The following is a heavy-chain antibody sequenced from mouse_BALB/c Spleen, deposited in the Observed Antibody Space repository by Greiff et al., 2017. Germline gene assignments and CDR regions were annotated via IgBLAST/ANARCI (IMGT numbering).Heavy chain of an antibody. CDR3: ARDDGNFYAMDY. D-gene: IGHD2-1*01. CDR2: INSNGGST. Sequence: VQLQQSGGGLVQPGGSLKLSCAASGFTFSSYGMSWVRQTPDKRLELVATINSNGGSTYYPDSVKGRFTISRDNAKNTLYLQMSSLKSEDTAMYYCARDDGNFYAMDYWGQGTSVTVSS. V-gene: IGHV5-6-3*01. CDR1: GFTFSSYG. J-gene: IGHJ4*01.